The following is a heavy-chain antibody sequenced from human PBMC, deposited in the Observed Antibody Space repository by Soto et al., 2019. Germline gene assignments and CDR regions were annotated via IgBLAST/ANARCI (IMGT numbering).Heavy chain of an antibody. CDR2: ISSSSSTI. J-gene: IGHJ4*02. CDR3: ARQFDY. Sequence: ECLRLSCAASGFTFSSYSMSWVRQAPGKGLEWVSYISSSSSTIYYADSVKGRFTISRDNAENSLYLQMNSMRDGDTAVYYCARQFDYWGQGTLVTVSS. V-gene: IGHV3-48*02. CDR1: GFTFSSYS.